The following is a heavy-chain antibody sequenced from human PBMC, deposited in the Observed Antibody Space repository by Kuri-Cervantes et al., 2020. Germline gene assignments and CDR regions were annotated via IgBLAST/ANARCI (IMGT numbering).Heavy chain of an antibody. J-gene: IGHJ4*02. CDR2: INHRGST. CDR3: ASGYYVILTGYSDY. D-gene: IGHD3-9*01. V-gene: IGHV4-34*01. Sequence: SQTLSLTCAVYGGSFSGYYSSWIRQPPGKGLEWIGEINHRGSTNYNPSLTSRVTISVDTSKNQFSLKLSSVSAADTAVYYCASGYYVILTGYSDYWGQGTLVTVSS. CDR1: GGSFSGYY.